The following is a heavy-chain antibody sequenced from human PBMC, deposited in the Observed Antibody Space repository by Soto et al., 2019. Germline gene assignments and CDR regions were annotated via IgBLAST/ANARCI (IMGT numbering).Heavy chain of an antibody. CDR1: GGSIRSGGYS. Sequence: QLQLQESGSGLVKPSQTLSLTCAVSGGSIRSGGYSWSWIRQPPGKGLEWIGYIYHSGSTYYNPSLKSRVTISVDRSKNQFSLKLSSVTAADTAVYYCARAMTTVTTIDYWGQGTLVTVSS. V-gene: IGHV4-30-2*01. J-gene: IGHJ4*02. CDR3: ARAMTTVTTIDY. CDR2: IYHSGST. D-gene: IGHD4-17*01.